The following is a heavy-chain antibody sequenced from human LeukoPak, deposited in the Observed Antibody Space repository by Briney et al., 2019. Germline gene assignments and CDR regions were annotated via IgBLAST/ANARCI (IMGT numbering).Heavy chain of an antibody. CDR1: GFIFSNYG. D-gene: IGHD5-18*01. CDR3: VKDIRRGYNFGYDQFAY. Sequence: GGSLRLSCAASGFIFSNYGMHWVRQAPGKGLEWVAFIQYNGTNKDYADCVKGRFTISRDNSKNTVSLQMKSLKLEDTALYYCVKDIRRGYNFGYDQFAYWGQGTLVTVSS. J-gene: IGHJ4*02. V-gene: IGHV3-30*02. CDR2: IQYNGTNK.